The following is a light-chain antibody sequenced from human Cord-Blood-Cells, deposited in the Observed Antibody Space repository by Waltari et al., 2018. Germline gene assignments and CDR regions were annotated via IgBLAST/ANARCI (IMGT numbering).Light chain of an antibody. Sequence: DIQMTQSPSSLSASVGDRVTITCRASQSISSYLNWYQQKPGKAPKLLIYAASSLQSGVPSRFSGSGSGTDFTLTISSLQPEDFATYYCQPSYSTPYSFGQGIKLEIK. CDR1: QSISSY. V-gene: IGKV1-39*01. CDR3: QPSYSTPYS. CDR2: AAS. J-gene: IGKJ2*03.